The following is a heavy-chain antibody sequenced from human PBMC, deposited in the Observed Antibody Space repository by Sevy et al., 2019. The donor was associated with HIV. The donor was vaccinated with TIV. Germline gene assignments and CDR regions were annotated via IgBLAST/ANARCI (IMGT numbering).Heavy chain of an antibody. J-gene: IGHJ6*02. CDR1: GLSVSDNY. Sequence: GGSLRLSCAASGLSVSDNYMNWVRQAPGKGLEWVASIYQDGSEKYYMDSVKGRFTVSRDNAKNSLFLQMNSLRVEDTAVYYCAREGSYGDYMLSYYYGMDVWGQGTTVTVSS. V-gene: IGHV3-7*01. D-gene: IGHD4-17*01. CDR2: IYQDGSEK. CDR3: AREGSYGDYMLSYYYGMDV.